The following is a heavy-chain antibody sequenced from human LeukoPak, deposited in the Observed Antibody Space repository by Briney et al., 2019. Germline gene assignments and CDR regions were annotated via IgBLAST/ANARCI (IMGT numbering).Heavy chain of an antibody. CDR2: ITNSGNSK. CDR3: AKALSSWCPFDY. V-gene: IGHV3-48*01. CDR1: GFTFSSSS. Sequence: GGSLRLSCAASGFTFSSSSMNWVRQAPGKGLEWVSYITNSGNSKSYADSVKGRFTISRDNSKNTLYLQMNSLRAEDTAVYYCAKALSSWCPFDYWGQGTLATVSS. D-gene: IGHD6-19*01. J-gene: IGHJ4*02.